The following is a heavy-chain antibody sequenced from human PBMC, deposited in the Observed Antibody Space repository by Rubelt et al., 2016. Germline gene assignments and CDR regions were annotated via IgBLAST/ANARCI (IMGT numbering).Heavy chain of an antibody. CDR3: ARDSLTYYYDSSGSIDY. Sequence: GGGLVQPGGSLRLSCAASGFTFSSYSMNWVRQAPGKGLEWVSYISSSSSTIYYADSVKGRFTISRDNAKNSLYLQMNSLRAEDTAVYYCARDSLTYYYDSSGSIDYWGQVTLVTVSS. J-gene: IGHJ4*02. CDR1: GFTFSSYS. CDR2: ISSSSSTI. V-gene: IGHV3-48*04. D-gene: IGHD3-22*01.